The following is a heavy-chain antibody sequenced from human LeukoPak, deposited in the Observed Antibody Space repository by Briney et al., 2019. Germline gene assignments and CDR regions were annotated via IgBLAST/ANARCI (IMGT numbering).Heavy chain of an antibody. D-gene: IGHD4-23*01. CDR1: GFTFSTYV. CDR3: AKMNYGGDSVDWYFDL. V-gene: IGHV3-23*01. J-gene: IGHJ2*01. Sequence: GGSLRLSCAASGFTFSTYVMNWFRQAPGKGLEWVSTISVGAEYIFYADSVKGRFTISRDNSKNTLYLQMNSLRAEDTAVYYCAKMNYGGDSVDWYFDLWGRGTLVTVSS. CDR2: ISVGAEYI.